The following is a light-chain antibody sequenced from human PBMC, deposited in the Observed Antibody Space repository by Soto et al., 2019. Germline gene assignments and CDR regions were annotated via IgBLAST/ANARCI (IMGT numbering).Light chain of an antibody. CDR2: DAS. CDR3: NQYSSYCHLS. Sequence: DIQLTQSPFTLSASVGDRVTITCRASQSIGSRLAWYQQRPGKAPKLLIYDASRLEGGVPSRFSGSGSGRGFILIIASLQADGFASSYCNQYSSYCHLSYGGGTTVDLK. J-gene: IGKJ4*01. V-gene: IGKV1-5*01. CDR1: QSIGSR.